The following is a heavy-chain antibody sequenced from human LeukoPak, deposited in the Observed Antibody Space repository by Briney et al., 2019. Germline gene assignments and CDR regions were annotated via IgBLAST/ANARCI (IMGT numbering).Heavy chain of an antibody. CDR1: GFTFDDYA. CDR3: AKAAGSSSEYYFDY. J-gene: IGHJ4*02. CDR2: ISWNSGSI. V-gene: IGHV3-9*03. Sequence: GRSLRLSCAASGFTFDDYAMHWVRQAPGKGLERVSGISWNSGSIGYADSVKGRFTISRDNAKNSLYLQMNSLRAEDMALYYCAKAAGSSSEYYFDYWGQGTLVTVSS. D-gene: IGHD6-6*01.